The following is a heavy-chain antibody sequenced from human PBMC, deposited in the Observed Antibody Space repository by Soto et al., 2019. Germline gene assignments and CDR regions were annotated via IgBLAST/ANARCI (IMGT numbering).Heavy chain of an antibody. CDR3: ARDVGTQMDFWSTSGMDV. D-gene: IGHD3-3*01. CDR2: ITYDGSTK. CDR1: GLSFGDDA. V-gene: IGHV3-30-3*01. J-gene: IGHJ6*02. Sequence: GGSLRLSCAASGLSFGDDAMHWVRLAPGKGLEWVAVITYDGSTKFYADSVRGRFTISRDNSKSTLYLQMASLISKDTAVYYCARDVGTQMDFWSTSGMDVWGQGTTVTVSS.